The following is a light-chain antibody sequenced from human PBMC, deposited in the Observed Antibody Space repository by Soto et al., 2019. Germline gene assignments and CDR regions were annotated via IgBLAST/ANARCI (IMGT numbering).Light chain of an antibody. CDR3: ASWDTSLTVAI. CDR2: DND. CDR1: TSNVGTKH. Sequence: QSVLTQPPSVSAAPGQKVTISCSGSTSNVGTKHVSWYQQFPGTVPKVLIYDNDKRRSGIPDRFSGSRSGTTATLAITGLQSGDEADYYCASWDTSLTVAIFGGGTKLTVL. V-gene: IGLV1-51*01. J-gene: IGLJ2*01.